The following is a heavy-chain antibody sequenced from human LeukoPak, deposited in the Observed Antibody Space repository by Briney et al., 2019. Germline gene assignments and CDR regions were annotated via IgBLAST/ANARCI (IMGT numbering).Heavy chain of an antibody. CDR3: ARDQDSQNYYDSSGLFDY. CDR2: ISYDGSNK. J-gene: IGHJ4*02. D-gene: IGHD3-22*01. Sequence: GGSLRLSCAASGFTFSTYAFHWVRQAPGKGLEWVAVISYDGSNKYSADSVKGRFTISQDNSKNTLYLQMNSLRAEDTAVYYCARDQDSQNYYDSSGLFDYWGLGTLVTVSS. V-gene: IGHV3-30*04. CDR1: GFTFSTYA.